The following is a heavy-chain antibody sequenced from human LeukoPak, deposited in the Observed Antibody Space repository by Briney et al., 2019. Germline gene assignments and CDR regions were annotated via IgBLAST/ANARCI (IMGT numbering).Heavy chain of an antibody. V-gene: IGHV3-48*01. Sequence: GGSLTLSCAASGFSFSDYNMNWVRQAPGKGLEWVSYISSSSSTIYYADSVKGRFTISRDNAKNSLYLQMSSLRAEDTAVYYCVDTKTFTFEISGYPYYYDYHYMDVWGKGNTVTVSS. J-gene: IGHJ6*03. D-gene: IGHD3-22*01. CDR3: VDTKTFTFEISGYPYYYDYHYMDV. CDR1: GFSFSDYN. CDR2: ISSSSSTI.